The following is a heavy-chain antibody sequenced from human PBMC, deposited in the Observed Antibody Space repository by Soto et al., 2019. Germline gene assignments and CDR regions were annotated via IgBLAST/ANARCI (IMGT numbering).Heavy chain of an antibody. Sequence: SETLSLTCTVSGGSISSGSYYWGWIRQPPGKGLDWIGSIYYSGSTYYNPSLKSRVTISVDTSKNQFSLKLSSVTAADAAVYYCARHDLEWCSGGSCYDNWFDPWGQGTLVTVS. J-gene: IGHJ5*02. CDR1: GGSISSGSYY. CDR3: ARHDLEWCSGGSCYDNWFDP. CDR2: IYYSGST. V-gene: IGHV4-39*01. D-gene: IGHD2-15*01.